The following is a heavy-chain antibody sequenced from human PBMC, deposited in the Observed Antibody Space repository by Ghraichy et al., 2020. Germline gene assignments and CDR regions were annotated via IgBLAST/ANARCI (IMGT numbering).Heavy chain of an antibody. J-gene: IGHJ6*02. CDR2: IKQDGSEK. D-gene: IGHD3-22*01. CDR3: AREVWGSSGYYYYYYGMDV. CDR1: GFTFSSYW. V-gene: IGHV3-7*01. Sequence: GGSLRLSCAASGFTFSSYWMSWVRQAPGKGLEWVANIKQDGSEKYYVDSVKGRFTISRDNAKNSLYLQMNSLRAEDTAVYYCAREVWGSSGYYYYYYGMDVWGQGTTVTVSS.